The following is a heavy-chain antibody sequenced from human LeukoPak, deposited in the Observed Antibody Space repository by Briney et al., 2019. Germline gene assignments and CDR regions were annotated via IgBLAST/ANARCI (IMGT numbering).Heavy chain of an antibody. J-gene: IGHJ4*02. D-gene: IGHD6-13*01. V-gene: IGHV3-30*02. CDR2: IRYDGSNK. CDR1: GFTFSRYG. Sequence: GGSLRLSCAVSGFTFSRYGMHWVRQAPGKGLEWVASIRYDGSNKYYADSVKGRFTISRDNAKNSLYLQMNSLRAEDTALYYCARDIWGGAAAGIGYWGQGTLVTVSS. CDR3: ARDIWGGAAAGIGY.